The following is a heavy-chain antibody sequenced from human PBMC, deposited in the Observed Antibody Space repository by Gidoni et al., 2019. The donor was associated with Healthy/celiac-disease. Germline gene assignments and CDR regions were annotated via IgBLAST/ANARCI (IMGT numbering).Heavy chain of an antibody. CDR3: ARSVYYDSSGFVVGYGMDV. CDR2: ISSSSSYI. Sequence: VQLVESGGGLVKPGGSLSLSCAASGFTFSSYSMNWVRQAPGKGLEWVSSISSSSSYIYYADSVKGRFTISRDNAKNSLYMQMNSLRAEDTAVYYCARSVYYDSSGFVVGYGMDVWGQGTTVTVSS. D-gene: IGHD3-22*01. V-gene: IGHV3-21*01. CDR1: GFTFSSYS. J-gene: IGHJ6*02.